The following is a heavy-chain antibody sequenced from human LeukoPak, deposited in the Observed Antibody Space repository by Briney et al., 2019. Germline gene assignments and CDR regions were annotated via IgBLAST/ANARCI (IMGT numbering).Heavy chain of an antibody. J-gene: IGHJ4*02. CDR2: IHYSGTT. V-gene: IGHV4-31*03. CDR3: ARSATVTTGYFDY. Sequence: PSETLSLICTVSGGSITSGGYYWTWIRQHPGKGLEWIGFIHYSGTTDYNPSLKSRVSISVDTSKTRFSLKLTSVTAAETAVYYCARSATVTTGYFDYWGQGALVTVSS. D-gene: IGHD4-17*01. CDR1: GGSITSGGYY.